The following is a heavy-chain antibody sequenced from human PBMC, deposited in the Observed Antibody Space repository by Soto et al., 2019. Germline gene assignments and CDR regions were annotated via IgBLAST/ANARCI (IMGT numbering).Heavy chain of an antibody. CDR3: AHPYGWDGMDV. D-gene: IGHD3-10*01. CDR2: IYWNDDK. Sequence: QITVKESGPTLVKPTQTLTLTCTFSGFSLSTSGVGVGWFRQPPGKALEWLALIYWNDDKRYSPSLKSSLTITQDTYKNQVVLTMTNMDPVDTATYYCAHPYGWDGMDVWGQGTTVTVSS. J-gene: IGHJ6*02. V-gene: IGHV2-5*01. CDR1: GFSLSTSGVG.